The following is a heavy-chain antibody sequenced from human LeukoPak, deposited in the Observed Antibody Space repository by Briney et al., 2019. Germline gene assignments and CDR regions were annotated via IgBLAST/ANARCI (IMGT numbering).Heavy chain of an antibody. CDR1: GYSFTSYW. J-gene: IGHJ6*02. CDR2: IYPGDSHT. V-gene: IGHV5-51*01. D-gene: IGHD3-22*01. Sequence: PGESLKISCKGSGYSFTSYWIGWVRQMPGKGLEWMGIIYPGDSHTRYSPSFQGQLTISADRSISTAYLQWSSLKASDTAMYYCARQMGYYDSSGYTPLYYYAMDVWGQGTTVTVSS. CDR3: ARQMGYYDSSGYTPLYYYAMDV.